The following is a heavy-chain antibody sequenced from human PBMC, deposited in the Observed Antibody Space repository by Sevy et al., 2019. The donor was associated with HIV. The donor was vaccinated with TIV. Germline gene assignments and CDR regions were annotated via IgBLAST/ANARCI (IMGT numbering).Heavy chain of an antibody. D-gene: IGHD5-12*01. CDR3: AKGSGYSGYEPDY. CDR1: GFTFSSYG. J-gene: IGHJ4*02. V-gene: IGHV3-30*02. Sequence: GGSLRLSCAASGFTFSSYGMHWVRQAPGKGLEWVAFIRYDGSSKYYADSVKGRFTISRENSKNTLYLQMNSLRAEDTAAAYCAKGSGYSGYEPDYWGQGTLVTVSS. CDR2: IRYDGSSK.